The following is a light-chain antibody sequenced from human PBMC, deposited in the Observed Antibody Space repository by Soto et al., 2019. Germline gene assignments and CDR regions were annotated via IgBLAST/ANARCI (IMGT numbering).Light chain of an antibody. Sequence: QSVLTQPVSVSGSPGPSITISCTGSSSDVGAYYFVSWYQQRPGNAHKPILYEVTTRPSGISSRFSGSKSGNTASLTISRLQADDEAYYFCSSYTSTNTPYGFGSGTKVTVL. CDR1: SSDVGAYYF. CDR3: SSYTSTNTPYG. CDR2: EVT. J-gene: IGLJ1*01. V-gene: IGLV2-14*01.